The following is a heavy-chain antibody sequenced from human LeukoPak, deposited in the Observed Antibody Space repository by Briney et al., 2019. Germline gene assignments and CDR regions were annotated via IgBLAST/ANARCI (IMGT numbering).Heavy chain of an antibody. D-gene: IGHD2-15*01. V-gene: IGHV4-39*07. CDR2: IYYSGST. Sequence: SETLSLTCTVSGGSISSSSYYWGWIRQPPGKGLEWIGSIYYSGSTYYNPSLKSRVTISVDTSKNQFSLKLSSVPAADTAVYYCAREYCSGGSCQQVDYWGQGTLVIVSS. CDR1: GGSISSSSYY. CDR3: AREYCSGGSCQQVDY. J-gene: IGHJ4*02.